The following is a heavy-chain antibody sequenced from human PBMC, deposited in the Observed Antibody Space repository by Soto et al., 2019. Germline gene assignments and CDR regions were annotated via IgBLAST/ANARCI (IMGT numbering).Heavy chain of an antibody. J-gene: IGHJ5*02. CDR1: GYTFSDYA. CDR3: ARGTPVWFHP. D-gene: IGHD3-10*01. Sequence: ASVKVSCKASGYTFSDYAIHWVRQAPGQRPEWMGWINAGNGNTKYSQKFQGRVTITRDTSASTAYMELSSLRSEDTAVYYCARGTPVWFHPWGQGTLVTGSS. CDR2: INAGNGNT. V-gene: IGHV1-3*01.